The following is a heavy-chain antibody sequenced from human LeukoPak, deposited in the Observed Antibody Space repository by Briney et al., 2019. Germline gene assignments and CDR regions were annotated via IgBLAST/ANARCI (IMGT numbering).Heavy chain of an antibody. J-gene: IGHJ4*02. V-gene: IGHV1-69*04. CDR3: ASGRGYYDSSGYFHY. Sequence: SVTVSCKASGGTFSSYAISWVRQAPGQGLEWMGRIIPIFGIANYAQKFQGRVTITADKSTSTAYMELSSLRSEDTAVYYCASGRGYYDSSGYFHYWGQGPLVTVPS. D-gene: IGHD3-22*01. CDR2: IIPIFGIA. CDR1: GGTFSSYA.